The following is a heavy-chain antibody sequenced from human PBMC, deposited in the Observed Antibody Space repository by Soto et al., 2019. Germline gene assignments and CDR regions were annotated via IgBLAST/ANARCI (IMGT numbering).Heavy chain of an antibody. CDR1: GFTFSSYW. Sequence: EVQLVESGGGLVQPGGSLRLSCAASGFTFSSYWMHWVRQAPGKGLVWVSRINSDGSSTSYADSVKGRFTISRDNAKNTLYLQMNSLRAEYTAVYYCARDREGANTPGYYYYGMDVWGQGTTVTVSS. CDR3: ARDREGANTPGYYYYGMDV. J-gene: IGHJ6*02. V-gene: IGHV3-74*01. CDR2: INSDGSST. D-gene: IGHD1-26*01.